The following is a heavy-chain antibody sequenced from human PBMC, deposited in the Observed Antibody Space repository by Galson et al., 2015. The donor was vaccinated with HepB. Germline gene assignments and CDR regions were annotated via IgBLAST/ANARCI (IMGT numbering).Heavy chain of an antibody. CDR1: GFTFSSYG. J-gene: IGHJ4*02. CDR3: AKTLGSSWGGYFDY. V-gene: IGHV3-30*18. D-gene: IGHD6-13*01. CDR2: ISYDGSNK. Sequence: SLRLSCAASGFTFSSYGMHWVRQAPGKGLEWVAVISYDGSNKYYADSVKGRFTISRDNSKNTLYLQMNSLRAEDTAVYYCAKTLGSSWGGYFDYWGQGTLVTVSS.